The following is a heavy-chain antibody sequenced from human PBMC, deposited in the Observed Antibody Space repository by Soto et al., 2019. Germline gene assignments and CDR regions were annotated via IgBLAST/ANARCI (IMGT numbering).Heavy chain of an antibody. Sequence: SETLSLTCAVYGGSFSGYYWSWIRQPPGKGLEWIGEINHSGSTNYNPSLKSRVTISVDTSKNQFSLKLSSVTAADTAVYYCARGRITMIVVAIRNWFDPWGQGTLVTVSS. J-gene: IGHJ5*02. V-gene: IGHV4-34*01. CDR1: GGSFSGYY. CDR3: ARGRITMIVVAIRNWFDP. D-gene: IGHD3-22*01. CDR2: INHSGST.